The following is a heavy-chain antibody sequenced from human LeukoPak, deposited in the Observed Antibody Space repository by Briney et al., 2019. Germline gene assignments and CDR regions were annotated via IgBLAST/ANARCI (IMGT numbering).Heavy chain of an antibody. CDR3: ARRWSGAFDI. D-gene: IGHD4-23*01. CDR1: GFTFSSYS. CDR2: ISSSSSYI. V-gene: IGHV3-21*01. J-gene: IGHJ3*02. Sequence: GGSLRLSCAASGFTFSSYSMNWVRQAPGKGLEWVSSISSSSSYIYYADSVKGRFTISRDNAKNSLSLHMNSLRAEDTSVYYCARRWSGAFDIWGQGTVVTVSS.